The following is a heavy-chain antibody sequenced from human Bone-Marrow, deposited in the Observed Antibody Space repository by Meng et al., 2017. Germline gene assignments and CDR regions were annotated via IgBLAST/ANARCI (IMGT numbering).Heavy chain of an antibody. CDR2: IGGRRKSYAA. J-gene: IGHJ3*02. D-gene: IGHD6-19*01. Sequence: EMYLWESGGGLVRPVGALNRCGGVSRTSFRDFDIHWVRQASGKGLEWVGRIGGRRKSYAATYAAPVRGRFTISRDDSRNTAYLQMNSLKTEDSAVYYCTIYIRGHIWGQGTMVTVSS. CDR3: TIYIRGHI. CDR1: RTSFRDFD. V-gene: IGHV3-73*02.